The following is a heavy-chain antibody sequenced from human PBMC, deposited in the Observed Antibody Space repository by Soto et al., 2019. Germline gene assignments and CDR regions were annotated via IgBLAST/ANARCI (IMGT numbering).Heavy chain of an antibody. CDR3: AREMATIRGVHFDC. CDR1: GYTFTGYY. D-gene: IGHD5-12*01. CDR2: IDPISGSA. V-gene: IGHV1-46*01. Sequence: ASVKVSCKASGYTFTGYYMHWVRQAPGPGLEWMGIIDPISGSAKYAQKFQGRVTMTRDTSTNTVYMDLSSLRSEDTAVYYCAREMATIRGVHFDCWGQGTLVTVSS. J-gene: IGHJ4*02.